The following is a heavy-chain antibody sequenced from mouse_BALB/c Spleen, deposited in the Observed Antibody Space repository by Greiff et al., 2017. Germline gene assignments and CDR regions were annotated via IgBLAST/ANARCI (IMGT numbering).Heavy chain of an antibody. CDR2: IRLKSNNYAT. CDR3: TRGDFHYDGSYWYFDV. V-gene: IGHV6-6*02. CDR1: GFTFSNYW. D-gene: IGHD1-1*01. J-gene: IGHJ1*01. Sequence: EVKLMESGGGLVQPGGSMKLSCVASGFTFSNYWMNWVRQSPEKGLEWVAEIRLKSNNYATHYAESVKGRFTISSDDSKSSVYLQMNNLRAEDTGIYYGTRGDFHYDGSYWYFDVWGAGTTVTVSS.